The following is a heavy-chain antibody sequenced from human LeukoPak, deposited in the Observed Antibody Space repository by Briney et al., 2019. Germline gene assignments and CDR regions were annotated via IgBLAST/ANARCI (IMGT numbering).Heavy chain of an antibody. J-gene: IGHJ4*02. CDR1: GFTFTNYG. D-gene: IGHD1-26*01. CDR3: AKGIVMGATYFDY. Sequence: PGRSLRLSCAASGFTFTNYGLHWVRQAPGKGLEWVAVISYDGTNKYYADSVKGRFTISRDNSKNTLYLQMNSLRAEDTAVYYCAKGIVMGATYFDYWGQGTLVTVSS. V-gene: IGHV3-30*18. CDR2: ISYDGTNK.